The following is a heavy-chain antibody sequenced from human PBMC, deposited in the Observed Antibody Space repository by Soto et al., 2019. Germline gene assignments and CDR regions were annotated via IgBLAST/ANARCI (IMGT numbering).Heavy chain of an antibody. CDR1: GGTFSRNA. CDR3: ATAWFGLSIGGPRGYYGMDV. D-gene: IGHD3-10*01. CDR2: IIPILGTP. V-gene: IGHV1-69*06. J-gene: IGHJ6*02. Sequence: QVQLVQSGAEVKKPGSSVKVSCTASGGTFSRNAINWVRQAPGQGLEWMGGIIPILGTPNYARKFQGRVTITADKPKSTAYMELSSLISEDMAVYSCATAWFGLSIGGPRGYYGMDVWAQGTTFSVSS.